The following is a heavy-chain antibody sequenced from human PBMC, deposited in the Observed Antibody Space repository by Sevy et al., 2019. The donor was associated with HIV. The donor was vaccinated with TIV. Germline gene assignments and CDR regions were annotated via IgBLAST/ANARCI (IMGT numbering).Heavy chain of an antibody. D-gene: IGHD3-22*01. V-gene: IGHV3-7*01. CDR2: IKPDGSET. J-gene: IGHJ5*02. CDR3: ARDTPNHYYASSGAPLGWWFDP. Sequence: GGSLRLSCVDSGFTFSNYWMTWVRQAPGKGLEWVAKIKPDGSETHYVDSVKGRFTISGDNAKKSLYLQMNSLRAEDTAVYYCARDTPNHYYASSGAPLGWWFDPWGQGTLVTVSS. CDR1: GFTFSNYW.